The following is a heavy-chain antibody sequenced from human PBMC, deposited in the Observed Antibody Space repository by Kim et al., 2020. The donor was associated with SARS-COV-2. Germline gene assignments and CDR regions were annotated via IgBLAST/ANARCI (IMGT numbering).Heavy chain of an antibody. CDR1: GFTFSSYA. CDR3: AKAPDYYDSSGYYSA. D-gene: IGHD3-22*01. Sequence: GGSLRLSCAASGFTFSSYAMSWVRQAPGKGLEWVSAISGSGGSTYYADSVKGRFTISRDNSKNTLYLQMNSLRAEDTAVYYCAKAPDYYDSSGYYSAWGQGTLVTVSS. V-gene: IGHV3-23*01. CDR2: ISGSGGST. J-gene: IGHJ5*02.